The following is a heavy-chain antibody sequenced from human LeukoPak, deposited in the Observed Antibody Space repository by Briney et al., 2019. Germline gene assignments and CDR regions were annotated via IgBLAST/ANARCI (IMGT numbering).Heavy chain of an antibody. Sequence: GGSLRLSCAASGSTFSSYAMHWVRQAPGKGLEWVAVISYDGSNKYYADSVKGRFTISRDNSKNTLYLQMNSLRAEDTAVYYCARDSPPDLFTRIAVSVTGLVDYWGQGTLVTVSS. D-gene: IGHD6-19*01. V-gene: IGHV3-30*04. CDR2: ISYDGSNK. CDR3: ARDSPPDLFTRIAVSVTGLVDY. J-gene: IGHJ4*02. CDR1: GSTFSSYA.